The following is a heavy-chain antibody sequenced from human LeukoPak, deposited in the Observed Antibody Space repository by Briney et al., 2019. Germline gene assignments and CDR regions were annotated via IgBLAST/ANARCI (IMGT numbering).Heavy chain of an antibody. Sequence: ASVKVSCKASGYTFTSYYMHWVRQAPGQGLEWMGIINPSGGSTSYAQKFQGGVTMTRDTSTSTVYMELSSLKASDTAMYYCARFSDIVVVVAALGAFDIWGQGTMVTVSS. D-gene: IGHD2-15*01. CDR2: INPSGGST. CDR1: GYTFTSYY. V-gene: IGHV1-46*01. J-gene: IGHJ3*02. CDR3: ARFSDIVVVVAALGAFDI.